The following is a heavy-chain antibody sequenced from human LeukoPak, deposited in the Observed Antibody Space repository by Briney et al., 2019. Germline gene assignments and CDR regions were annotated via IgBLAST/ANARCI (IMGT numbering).Heavy chain of an antibody. J-gene: IGHJ4*02. CDR3: TRLQDY. CDR2: IYSGGST. D-gene: IGHD1-1*01. V-gene: IGHV3-66*04. Sequence: GGSLRLSCAASGFIVSNMYMSWVRQAPGKGLEWVSVIYSGGSTYYADSVKGRFTISRDNSKNTLYLQLNSLRAEDTDVYYCTRLQDYWGQGTLVTVSS. CDR1: GFIVSNMY.